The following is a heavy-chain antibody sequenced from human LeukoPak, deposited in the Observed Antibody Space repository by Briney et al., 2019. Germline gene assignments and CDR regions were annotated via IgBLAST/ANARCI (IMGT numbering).Heavy chain of an antibody. J-gene: IGHJ3*02. Sequence: ASVKVSCKASGYTFTSYYMHWVRQAPGQGLEWMGIISPSGGSTSYAQKFQGRVTMTRDTSTSTVYMELSSLRSEDTAVYYCARDGGDILTGWNAFDIWGQGTMVTVSS. CDR3: ARDGGDILTGWNAFDI. V-gene: IGHV1-46*01. D-gene: IGHD3-9*01. CDR1: GYTFTSYY. CDR2: ISPSGGST.